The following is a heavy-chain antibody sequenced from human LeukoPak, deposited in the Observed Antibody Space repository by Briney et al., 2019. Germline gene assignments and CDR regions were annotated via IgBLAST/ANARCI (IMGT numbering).Heavy chain of an antibody. J-gene: IGHJ4*02. CDR1: GFTFSNYW. V-gene: IGHV3-74*01. D-gene: IGHD1-26*01. CDR3: TRIRVGAHQLEY. CDR2: INDAGRDI. Sequence: GGSLRLSCAASGFTFSNYWMNWVRQAPGQGLVWLSRINDAGRDISYADSVKGRFTSSRDNAKNTLYLQMNSLRAEDTAVYYCTRIRVGAHQLEYCGQGTLVTVSS.